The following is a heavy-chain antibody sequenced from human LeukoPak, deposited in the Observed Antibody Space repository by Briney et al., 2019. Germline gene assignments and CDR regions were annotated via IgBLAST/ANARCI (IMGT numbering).Heavy chain of an antibody. V-gene: IGHV4-59*05. J-gene: IGHJ4*02. CDR3: AIPAAGISDY. CDR1: GFTFSSYG. D-gene: IGHD6-13*01. Sequence: GSLRLSCAASGFTFSSYGMHWVRQAPGKGLEWIGSIYYSGSTYYNPSLKSRVTISVDTSKNQFSLKLSSVTAADTAVYYCAIPAAGISDYWGQGTLVTVSS. CDR2: IYYSGST.